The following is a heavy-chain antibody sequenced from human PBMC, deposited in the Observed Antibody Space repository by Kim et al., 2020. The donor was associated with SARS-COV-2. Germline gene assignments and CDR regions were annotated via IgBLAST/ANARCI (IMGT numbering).Heavy chain of an antibody. CDR1: GFSFSSHD. Sequence: GGSLRLSCAASGFSFSSHDMSWVRQAPGKGLEWVSSITPRSIYMYYEDSVKGRFTISRDNAKNSLYLQMNSLRAEDTAMYYCARIKYGGDHYFDDWAREPWSPSP. D-gene: IGHD2-21*02. J-gene: IGHJ4*02. V-gene: IGHV3-21*06. CDR3: ARIKYGGDHYFDD. CDR2: ITPRSIYM.